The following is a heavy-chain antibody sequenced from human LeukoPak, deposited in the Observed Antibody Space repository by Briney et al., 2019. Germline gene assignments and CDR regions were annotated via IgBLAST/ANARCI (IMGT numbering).Heavy chain of an antibody. CDR1: GFTFSSYG. CDR2: ILYDGSNK. V-gene: IGHV3-30*18. Sequence: GGSLRLSCAASGFTFSSYGMHWVRQAPGKGLEWVAVILYDGSNKYYADSVKGRFTISRDNSKNTLYLQMNSLRAEDTAVYYCAKAAQAYYFDYWGQGTLVTVSS. CDR3: AKAAQAYYFDY. J-gene: IGHJ4*02.